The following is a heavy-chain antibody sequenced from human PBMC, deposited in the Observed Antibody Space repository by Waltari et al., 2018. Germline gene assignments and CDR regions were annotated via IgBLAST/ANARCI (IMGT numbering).Heavy chain of an antibody. J-gene: IGHJ4*02. CDR2: IRYDGRNK. Sequence: QVQLVESGGGVVQPGGSLRLSCAASGFTFSSYGMHWVRQAPGKGLEWVAFIRYDGRNKYYADSVKGRFTISRDNSKNTLYLQMNSLRAEDTAVYYCAKDQGGNIVVVPAAFDYWGQGTLVTVSS. CDR1: GFTFSSYG. V-gene: IGHV3-30*02. CDR3: AKDQGGNIVVVPAAFDY. D-gene: IGHD2-2*01.